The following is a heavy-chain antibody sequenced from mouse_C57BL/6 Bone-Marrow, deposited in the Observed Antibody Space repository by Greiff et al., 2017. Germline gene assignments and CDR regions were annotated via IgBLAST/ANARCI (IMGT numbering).Heavy chain of an antibody. CDR2: IDPSDSYT. CDR3: ARVYYYGRGTYAMDY. V-gene: IGHV1-69*01. Sequence: QVQLQQPGAELVMPGASVKLSCKASGYTFTSYWMHWVKQRPGQGLEWIGEIDPSDSYTNYNQKFKGKSTLTVDKSSRTAYMQLSSLTSEDSAVYYCARVYYYGRGTYAMDYWGQGTSVTVSS. CDR1: GYTFTSYW. J-gene: IGHJ4*01. D-gene: IGHD1-1*01.